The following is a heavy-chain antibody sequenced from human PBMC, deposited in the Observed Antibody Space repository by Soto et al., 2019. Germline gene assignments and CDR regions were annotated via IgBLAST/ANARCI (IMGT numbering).Heavy chain of an antibody. Sequence: GASVKVSRKASGYTFTSYAMHWVRQAPGQRLEWMGWINAGNGNTKYSQKFQGRVTITRDTSASTAYMELSSLRSEDTAVYYCARDVDYYYDSSGYPNWFDPWGQGTLVTVSS. V-gene: IGHV1-3*01. D-gene: IGHD3-22*01. CDR3: ARDVDYYYDSSGYPNWFDP. CDR2: INAGNGNT. J-gene: IGHJ5*02. CDR1: GYTFTSYA.